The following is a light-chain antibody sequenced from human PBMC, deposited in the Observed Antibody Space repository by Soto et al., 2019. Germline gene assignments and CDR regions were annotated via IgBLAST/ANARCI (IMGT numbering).Light chain of an antibody. CDR1: QDISNS. Sequence: DIQMTQSPFSLSASVGDRVTITCQASQDISNSLNWYQQRPGKAPKLLVHDASKLETGVPSRFRGGGSGTDFTFTISSLQPEDFVTYYCQQYDNLPRTFGQGTRLEMK. CDR2: DAS. V-gene: IGKV1-33*01. CDR3: QQYDNLPRT. J-gene: IGKJ2*02.